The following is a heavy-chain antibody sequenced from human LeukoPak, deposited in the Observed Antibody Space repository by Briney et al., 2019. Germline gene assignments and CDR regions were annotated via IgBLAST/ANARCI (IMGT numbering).Heavy chain of an antibody. CDR2: ISGSGGSP. V-gene: IGHV3-23*01. D-gene: IGHD1-26*01. J-gene: IGHJ4*02. CDR3: AKLRSWWELSDFDY. Sequence: PGGSLRLSCAASGFTFSNYAMYWVRQAPGKGLEWVSAISGSGGSPYYADSVKGRFTISRDSSKNTVYLQMNSLRAEDTAVFYCAKLRSWWELSDFDYWGQGTLVTVSS. CDR1: GFTFSNYA.